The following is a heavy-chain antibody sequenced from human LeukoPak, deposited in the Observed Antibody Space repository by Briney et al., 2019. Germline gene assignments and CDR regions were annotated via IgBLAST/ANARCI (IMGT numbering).Heavy chain of an antibody. V-gene: IGHV3-23*01. Sequence: GGSLRLSCAASGFSFSTYSFSWVRQAPGKGLEWVLGISASGGDTFYADSVKGRFTISRDNSKNTLSLQMNSLRVEDTAIYYCAKDVRRCNGACTWGQGTLVTVSS. CDR2: ISASGGDT. CDR1: GFSFSTYS. J-gene: IGHJ5*02. CDR3: AKDVRRCNGACT. D-gene: IGHD2-8*01.